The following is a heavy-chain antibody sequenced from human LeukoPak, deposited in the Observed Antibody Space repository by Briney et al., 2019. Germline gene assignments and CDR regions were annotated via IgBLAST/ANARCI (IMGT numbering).Heavy chain of an antibody. V-gene: IGHV3-33*06. CDR1: GFTFSSYG. CDR2: IWYDGSNK. J-gene: IGHJ5*02. Sequence: PGRSLRLSXAASGFTFSSYGMHWVRQAPGKGLEWVAVIWYDGSNKYYADSVKGRFTISRDNSKNTLYLQMNSLRAEDTAVYYCAKATPDNWFDPWGQGTLVTVSS. CDR3: AKATPDNWFDP.